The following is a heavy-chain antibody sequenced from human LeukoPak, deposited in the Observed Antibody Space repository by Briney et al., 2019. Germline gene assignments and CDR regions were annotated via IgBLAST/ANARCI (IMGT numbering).Heavy chain of an antibody. Sequence: ASVKVSCKASGYTFTSYGISWVRQATGQGLEWMGWMNPNSGNTGYAQKFQGRVTITRNTSISTAYMELSSLRSEDTAVYYCARARRGGEGFDYWGQGTLVTVSS. V-gene: IGHV1-8*03. J-gene: IGHJ4*02. CDR1: GYTFTSYG. CDR2: MNPNSGNT. CDR3: ARARRGGEGFDY. D-gene: IGHD4-17*01.